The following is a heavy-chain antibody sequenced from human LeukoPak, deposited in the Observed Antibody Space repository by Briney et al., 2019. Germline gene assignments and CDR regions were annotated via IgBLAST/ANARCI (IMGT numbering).Heavy chain of an antibody. CDR3: ARERRQTMVLDY. CDR2: IKSKTDGGTT. V-gene: IGHV3-15*01. CDR1: GFTFGDYA. Sequence: PGRSLRLSCTASGFTFGDYAMSWFRQAPGKGLEWVGRIKSKTDGGTTDYAAPVKGRFTISRDDSKNTLYLQMNSLRAEDTAVYYCARERRQTMVLDYWGQGTLVTVSS. D-gene: IGHD4/OR15-4a*01. J-gene: IGHJ4*02.